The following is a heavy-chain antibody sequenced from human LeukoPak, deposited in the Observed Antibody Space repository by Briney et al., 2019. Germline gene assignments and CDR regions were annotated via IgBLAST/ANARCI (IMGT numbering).Heavy chain of an antibody. CDR2: IYYSGST. J-gene: IGHJ4*02. Sequence: PSETLSLTCTVSGGSISSGGYYWSWIRQHPGTGLEWIGYIYYSGSTYYNPSLKSRVTISVDTSKNQFSLKLSSVTAADTAVYYCASLRGSSYVFGYWGQGTLVTVSS. V-gene: IGHV4-31*03. D-gene: IGHD5-18*01. CDR3: ASLRGSSYVFGY. CDR1: GGSISSGGYY.